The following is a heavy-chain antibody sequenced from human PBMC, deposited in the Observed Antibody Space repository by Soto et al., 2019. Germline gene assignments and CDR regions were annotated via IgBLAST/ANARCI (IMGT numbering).Heavy chain of an antibody. Sequence: ASVKVSCKASGYTFTSYDINGVRQATGQGLEWMGWMNPNSGNTGYAQKFQGRVTMTRNTSISTAYMELSSLRSEDTAVYYCARAAPGYCSSTSCYTGDYYYYYGMDVWGQGTTVTVSS. J-gene: IGHJ6*02. D-gene: IGHD2-2*02. V-gene: IGHV1-8*01. CDR2: MNPNSGNT. CDR3: ARAAPGYCSSTSCYTGDYYYYYGMDV. CDR1: GYTFTSYD.